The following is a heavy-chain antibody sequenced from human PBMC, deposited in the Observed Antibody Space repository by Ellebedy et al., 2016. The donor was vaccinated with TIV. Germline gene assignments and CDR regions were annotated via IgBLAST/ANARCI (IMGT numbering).Heavy chain of an antibody. CDR3: AKESVFVPYSGSYDVAFDF. Sequence: PGGSLRLSCAASGFSLNSFWMSWVRQAPGKGLEWVSFISGSGDSTDYADSVKGRFTISRDSSKNTLYLQLNSLRAEDTAVYYCAKESVFVPYSGSYDVAFDFWGQGTMVTVSS. V-gene: IGHV3-23*01. CDR2: ISGSGDST. CDR1: GFSLNSFW. D-gene: IGHD1-26*01. J-gene: IGHJ3*01.